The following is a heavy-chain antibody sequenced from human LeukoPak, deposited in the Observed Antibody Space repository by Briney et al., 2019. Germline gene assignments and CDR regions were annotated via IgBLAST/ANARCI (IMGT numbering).Heavy chain of an antibody. D-gene: IGHD3-16*02. CDR1: GGSFSGYY. Sequence: SETLSLTCAVYGGSFSGYYWSWIRQPPGKGLEWIGEINHSGSTNYNPSLMSRVTISVDTSKNQFSLKLSSVTAADTAVYYCARGLGGVISFFDYWGQGTLVTVSS. J-gene: IGHJ4*02. CDR3: ARGLGGVISFFDY. CDR2: INHSGST. V-gene: IGHV4-34*01.